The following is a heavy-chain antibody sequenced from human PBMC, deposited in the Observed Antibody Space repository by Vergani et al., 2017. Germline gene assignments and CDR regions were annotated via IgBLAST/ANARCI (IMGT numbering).Heavy chain of an antibody. D-gene: IGHD2/OR15-2a*01. CDR3: VKEKIDLGSYFFDS. CDR2: ICHTEDT. Sequence: QVQLQESGPGLVKPPGTLSLTCAVSGDSISSNNCWTWVRQPPGKGLEWIGEICHTEDTKYSPSLKSRVTVSVDESRNLFSLRLNSVTAEDTAIYYCVKEKIDLGSYFFDSWGHGILVTVSS. V-gene: IGHV4-4*03. CDR1: GDSISSNNC. J-gene: IGHJ4*01.